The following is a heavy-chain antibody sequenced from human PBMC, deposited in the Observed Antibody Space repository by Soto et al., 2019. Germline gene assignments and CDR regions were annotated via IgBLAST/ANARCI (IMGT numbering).Heavy chain of an antibody. CDR3: ARGSSGYDLQAKTPLDY. D-gene: IGHD5-12*01. Sequence: SEILSLTCTVSGGSISSGGYYWSWIRQHPGKGLEWIGYIYYSGSTYYNPSLKSRVTISVDTSKNQFSLKLSSVTAADTAVYYCARGSSGYDLQAKTPLDYWGQGTLVTVSS. V-gene: IGHV4-31*03. CDR1: GGSISSGGYY. CDR2: IYYSGST. J-gene: IGHJ4*02.